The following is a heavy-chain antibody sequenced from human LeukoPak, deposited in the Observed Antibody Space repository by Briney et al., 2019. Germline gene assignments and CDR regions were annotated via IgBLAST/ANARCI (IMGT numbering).Heavy chain of an antibody. V-gene: IGHV1-24*01. CDR1: GYTLTELS. J-gene: IGHJ6*03. CDR3: ATINSVTYSTLDYYMDV. D-gene: IGHD6-13*01. CDR2: FDPEDGET. Sequence: GASVKVSCKVSGYTLTELSMHWVRQAPGKGLEWMGGFDPEDGETIYAQKFQGRVTMTEDTSTDTAYMELSSLRSEDTAVYYCATINSVTYSTLDYYMDVWGKGTTVTVSS.